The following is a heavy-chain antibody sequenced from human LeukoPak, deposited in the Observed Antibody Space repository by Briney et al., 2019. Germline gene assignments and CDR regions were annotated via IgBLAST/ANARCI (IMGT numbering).Heavy chain of an antibody. Sequence: GGSLRLSCAASGFTISSYAMSWVRQAPGKGLEWVSAISGSGGSTYYADSVKGRFTISRDNSKNTLYLQMNSLRAEDTAVYYCATLWEVTPDFDYWGQGTLVTVSS. J-gene: IGHJ4*02. CDR3: ATLWEVTPDFDY. V-gene: IGHV3-23*01. CDR1: GFTISSYA. CDR2: ISGSGGST. D-gene: IGHD1-26*01.